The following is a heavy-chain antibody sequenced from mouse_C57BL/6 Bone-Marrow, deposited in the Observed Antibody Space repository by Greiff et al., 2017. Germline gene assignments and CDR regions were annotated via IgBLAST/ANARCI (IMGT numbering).Heavy chain of an antibody. J-gene: IGHJ2*01. CDR3: TTGYYEY. D-gene: IGHD1-1*01. V-gene: IGHV14-4*01. CDR1: GFNIKDDY. CDR2: IDPENGDT. Sequence: VQLQQSGAELVRPGASVKLSCTASGFNIKDDYMHWVKQRPEQGLEWIGWIDPENGDTEYASKFQGKATITADTSSNKAYLQLSSLTSEDTAVYYCTTGYYEYWGQGTTLTVSS.